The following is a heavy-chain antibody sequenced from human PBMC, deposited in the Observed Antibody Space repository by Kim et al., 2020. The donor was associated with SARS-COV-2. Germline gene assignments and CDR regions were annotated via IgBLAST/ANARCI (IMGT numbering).Heavy chain of an antibody. J-gene: IGHJ6*02. CDR1: GGSISSYY. V-gene: IGHV4-59*01. CDR3: ARGGAEFDYYYGMDV. Sequence: SETLSLTCTVSGGSISSYYWSWIRQPPGKGLEWIGYIYYSGSTNYNPSLKSRVTISVDTSKNQFSLKLSSVTAADTAVYYCARGGAEFDYYYGMDVWGQG. D-gene: IGHD3-10*01. CDR2: IYYSGST.